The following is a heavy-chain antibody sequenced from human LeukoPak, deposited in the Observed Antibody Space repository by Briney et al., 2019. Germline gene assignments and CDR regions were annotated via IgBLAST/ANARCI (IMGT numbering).Heavy chain of an antibody. D-gene: IGHD1-14*01. CDR1: GFTLSSYA. Sequence: GGSLRLSCAASGFTLSSYAMSWVRQAPGKGLEWVSSISSSSSYIYYADSVKGRFTISRDNAKNSLYLQMNSLRAEDTAVYYCARGTLNIPGEHGAFDYWGQGTLVTVSS. V-gene: IGHV3-21*01. CDR2: ISSSSSYI. CDR3: ARGTLNIPGEHGAFDY. J-gene: IGHJ4*02.